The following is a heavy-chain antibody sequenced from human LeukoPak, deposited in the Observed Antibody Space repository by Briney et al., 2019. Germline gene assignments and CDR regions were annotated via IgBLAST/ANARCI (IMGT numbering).Heavy chain of an antibody. V-gene: IGHV4-59*08. CDR2: LDDSGGT. Sequence: SETLSLTCTVSGGSISSHSWSWIRQPPGKGLEWIGHLDDSGGTDYNPSLRSRVTISVDTAKNQFSLKLSSVTPADTAVYYCARSPYCINGICYRRYYFDYWGQGTLVTVSS. D-gene: IGHD2-8*01. CDR1: GGSISSHS. J-gene: IGHJ4*02. CDR3: ARSPYCINGICYRRYYFDY.